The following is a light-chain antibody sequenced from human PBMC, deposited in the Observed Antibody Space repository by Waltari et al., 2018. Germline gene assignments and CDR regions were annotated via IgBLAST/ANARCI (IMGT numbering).Light chain of an antibody. V-gene: IGKV4-1*01. CDR1: QSVLYSSNNNNY. CDR3: QQYYSTPLT. Sequence: DIVMTQSPDSLAVSLGERATINCKSSQSVLYSSNNNNYLAWYQQKPGQPPKLLIYWASTREAGVPDRFSGGGSGTDFTLTISSLQAEDVAVYYCQQYYSTPLTFGGGTKVEIK. J-gene: IGKJ4*01. CDR2: WAS.